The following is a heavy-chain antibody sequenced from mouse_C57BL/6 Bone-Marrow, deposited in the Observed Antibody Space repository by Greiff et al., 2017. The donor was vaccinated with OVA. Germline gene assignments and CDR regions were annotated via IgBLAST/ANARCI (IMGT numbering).Heavy chain of an antibody. CDR2: IYPGSGNT. CDR3: ARVDFDY. J-gene: IGHJ2*01. V-gene: IGHV1-76*01. Sequence: VKLMESGAELVRPGASVKLSCKASGYTFTDYYINWVKQRPGQGLEWIARIYPGSGNTYYNEKFKGKATLTAEKSSSTAYMQLSSLTSEDSAVYFCARVDFDYWGQGTTLTVSS. CDR1: GYTFTDYY.